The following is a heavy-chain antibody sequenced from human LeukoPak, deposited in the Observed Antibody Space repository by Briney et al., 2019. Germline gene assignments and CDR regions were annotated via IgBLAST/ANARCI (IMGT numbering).Heavy chain of an antibody. J-gene: IGHJ4*02. V-gene: IGHV1-8*01. D-gene: IGHD3-10*01. CDR2: MNPNSGNT. CDR3: ARVPLGFGELDY. Sequence: ASVTVSCKASGYTFTSYDINWVRQATGQGLEWMGWMNPNSGNTGYAQKFQGRVTMTRNTSISTAYMELSSLRSEDTAVYYCARVPLGFGELDYWGQGTLVTVSS. CDR1: GYTFTSYD.